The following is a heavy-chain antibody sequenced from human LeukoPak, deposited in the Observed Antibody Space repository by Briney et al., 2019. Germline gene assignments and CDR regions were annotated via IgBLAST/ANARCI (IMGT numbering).Heavy chain of an antibody. J-gene: IGHJ4*02. Sequence: GGSLRLSCAASGFTFNIYAMSWVRQAPGKGLEWVSAISGSGGSTYYADSVKGRFTISRDNSKNTLYLQMNSLRAEDTAVYYCARDGGSAMPFDYWGQGTLVTVSS. D-gene: IGHD2-2*01. V-gene: IGHV3-23*01. CDR2: ISGSGGST. CDR3: ARDGGSAMPFDY. CDR1: GFTFNIYA.